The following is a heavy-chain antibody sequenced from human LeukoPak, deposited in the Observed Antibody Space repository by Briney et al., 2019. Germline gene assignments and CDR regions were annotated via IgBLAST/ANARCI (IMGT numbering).Heavy chain of an antibody. CDR1: GDSISTSNSY. Sequence: SETLSLTCTVSGDSISTSNSYWGWIRQPPGKGLEWIGSIYYSGNTYYNASLKSRVTISVDTSKNQFSLKLSSVTAAGTAVYYCAKAGYSSGWYLDYWGQGTLVTVSS. CDR3: AKAGYSSGWYLDY. J-gene: IGHJ4*02. D-gene: IGHD6-19*01. V-gene: IGHV4-39*07. CDR2: IYYSGNT.